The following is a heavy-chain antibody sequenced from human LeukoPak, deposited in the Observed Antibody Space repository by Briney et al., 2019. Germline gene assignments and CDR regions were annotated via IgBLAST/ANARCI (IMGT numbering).Heavy chain of an antibody. CDR1: GYTFTNYY. V-gene: IGHV1-46*01. CDR2: INPSGGGT. Sequence: GALVKVSCKASGYTFTNYYMHWVRQAPGRGLEWMGVINPSGGGTSYAQQFQGRVTMTRDTSTSTVYMELSSLRSEDTAVYYCARALGYCSSTSCYTLAYWGQGTLVTVSS. D-gene: IGHD2-2*02. J-gene: IGHJ4*02. CDR3: ARALGYCSSTSCYTLAY.